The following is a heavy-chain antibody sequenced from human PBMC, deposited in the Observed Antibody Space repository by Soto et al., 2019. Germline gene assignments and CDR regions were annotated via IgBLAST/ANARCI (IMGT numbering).Heavy chain of an antibody. CDR2: ISYDGSNK. CDR3: AKDRSVVVVAAALGY. D-gene: IGHD2-15*01. J-gene: IGHJ4*02. Sequence: PGGSPRLSCAAPGFTFSSYGMHWVRPAPAKGLEWVAVISYDGSNKYYADSVKGRFTISRDNSKNTLYLQMNSLRAEDTAVYYCAKDRSVVVVAAALGYWGQGTLVTVSS. CDR1: GFTFSSYG. V-gene: IGHV3-30*18.